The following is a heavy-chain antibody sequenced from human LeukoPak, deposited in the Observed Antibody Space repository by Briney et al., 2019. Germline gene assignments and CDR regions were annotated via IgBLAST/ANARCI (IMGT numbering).Heavy chain of an antibody. Sequence: SETLSLTCTVSGGSISSGSYYWGWIRQPPGKGLEWIGSIYYSGSTYYNPSLKSRVTISVDTSKNQFSLKLSSVTAADTAVYYCASLPSGYDSPIWYFDYWGQGTLVTVSS. CDR3: ASLPSGYDSPIWYFDY. CDR1: GGSISSGSYY. V-gene: IGHV4-39*01. CDR2: IYYSGST. J-gene: IGHJ4*02. D-gene: IGHD5-12*01.